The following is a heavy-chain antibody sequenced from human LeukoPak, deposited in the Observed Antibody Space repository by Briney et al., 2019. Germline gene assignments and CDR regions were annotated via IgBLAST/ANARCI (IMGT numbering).Heavy chain of an antibody. Sequence: GGSLRLSCAASGFTFSSFAMHWVGQAPGKGLEWVAVISNDGNDKHNADSVKGRFTISRDNPKNTLYLQMNSLRAEDTAMYYCARDLTIAAANYYFDNWGQGTLVTVSS. CDR2: ISNDGNDK. CDR1: GFTFSSFA. D-gene: IGHD6-13*01. J-gene: IGHJ4*02. CDR3: ARDLTIAAANYYFDN. V-gene: IGHV3-30-3*01.